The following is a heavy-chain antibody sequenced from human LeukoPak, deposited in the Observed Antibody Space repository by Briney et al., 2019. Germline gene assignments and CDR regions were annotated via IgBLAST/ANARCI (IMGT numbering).Heavy chain of an antibody. Sequence: GGSLRLSCAASGFTFSSYGMHWVRQAPGKGLEWVAVISYDGRSKYYADSVKGRFTISRDNSKSTLNLLMNSLRAEDTAVYYCARERTVMVSREFDYWGQGTLVIVSS. CDR1: GFTFSSYG. V-gene: IGHV3-30*03. D-gene: IGHD5-18*01. J-gene: IGHJ4*02. CDR2: ISYDGRSK. CDR3: ARERTVMVSREFDY.